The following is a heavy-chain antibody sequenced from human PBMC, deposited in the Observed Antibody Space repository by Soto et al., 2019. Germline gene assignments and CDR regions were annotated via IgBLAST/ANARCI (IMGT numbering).Heavy chain of an antibody. V-gene: IGHV3-33*01. Sequence: PGGSLRLSCAASGFTFSSYGMHWVRQAPGKGLEWVAVIWYDGSNKYNTDSVKGRFTISRDNSKNTLYLQMNSLRVEDTAVYYCARDLLYYDSSGYDPPFDSWGQGTLVTVSS. J-gene: IGHJ4*02. CDR1: GFTFSSYG. CDR3: ARDLLYYDSSGYDPPFDS. CDR2: IWYDGSNK. D-gene: IGHD3-22*01.